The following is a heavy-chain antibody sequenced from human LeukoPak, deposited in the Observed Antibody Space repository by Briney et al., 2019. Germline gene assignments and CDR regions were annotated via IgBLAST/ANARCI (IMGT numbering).Heavy chain of an antibody. Sequence: PSETLSLTCTVSGGSISSYYWSWIRQPAGKGLEWIGSIYYSGSTYYNPSLKSRVTISVDTSKNRFSLKLSSVTAADTAVYYCARALADWNYVHYYFDYWGQGTLVTVSS. J-gene: IGHJ4*02. CDR2: IYYSGST. CDR1: GGSISSYY. D-gene: IGHD1-7*01. V-gene: IGHV4-59*05. CDR3: ARALADWNYVHYYFDY.